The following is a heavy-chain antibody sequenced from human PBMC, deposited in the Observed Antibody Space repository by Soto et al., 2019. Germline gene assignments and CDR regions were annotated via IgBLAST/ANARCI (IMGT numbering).Heavy chain of an antibody. CDR1: GFTFSSYS. J-gene: IGHJ1*01. CDR3: ARGFDILTGLYFQH. D-gene: IGHD3-9*01. V-gene: IGHV3-21*01. Sequence: GGSLRLSCAASGFTFSSYSMNWVRQAPGKGLEWVSSISSSSRYIYYPDSVKGRFTISRDDAKNSLYLQMSSLRAEDTAVYYCARGFDILTGLYFQHWGQGTLVTVSS. CDR2: ISSSSRYI.